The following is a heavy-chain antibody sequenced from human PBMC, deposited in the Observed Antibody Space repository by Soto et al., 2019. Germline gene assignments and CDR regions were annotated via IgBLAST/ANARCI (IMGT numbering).Heavy chain of an antibody. J-gene: IGHJ4*02. CDR2: IDYSGTA. CDR1: SGSISVTNVF. CDR3: ARITGRHLDY. D-gene: IGHD1-20*01. V-gene: IGHV4-39*01. Sequence: SETLSLTCTASSGSISVTNVFWGWVRQPPGKGLEWIGNIDYSGTAYFSPSLATRVTFHVDTSKNQFSLTLYSVTAADTAVYYCARITGRHLDYWGQGILVTVSS.